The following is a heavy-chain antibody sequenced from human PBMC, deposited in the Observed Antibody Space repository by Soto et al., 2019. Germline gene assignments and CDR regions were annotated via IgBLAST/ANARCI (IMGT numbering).Heavy chain of an antibody. Sequence: SGPTLVNPTQTLTLTCTFSGFSLTTSGEAVGWIRQPPGKALEWLALIYWDDDKRSSPSLKSRLTITKDTSKNQVVLTMTNMDPVDTATYYCAHIPGSGQLLYSYYYYMDVWGKGTTVTVSS. CDR3: AHIPGSGQLLYSYYYYMDV. CDR2: IYWDDDK. V-gene: IGHV2-5*02. D-gene: IGHD3-10*01. J-gene: IGHJ6*03. CDR1: GFSLTTSGEA.